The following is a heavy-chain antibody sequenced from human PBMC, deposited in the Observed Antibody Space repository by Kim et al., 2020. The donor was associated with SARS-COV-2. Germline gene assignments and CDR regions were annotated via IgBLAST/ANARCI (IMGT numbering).Heavy chain of an antibody. CDR2: VYNSGST. J-gene: IGHJ4*02. V-gene: IGHV4-59*13. D-gene: IGHD2-2*01. CDR1: GGSISSYY. CDR3: ARGEYLLRGRGQFGY. Sequence: SETLSLTCSVSGGSISSYYWTWIRQPPGNGLEWIGNVYNSGSTNYSPSLKSRVTISVDTSKSQFSLKLSAVTAADTAVYYCARGEYLLRGRGQFGYLGQG.